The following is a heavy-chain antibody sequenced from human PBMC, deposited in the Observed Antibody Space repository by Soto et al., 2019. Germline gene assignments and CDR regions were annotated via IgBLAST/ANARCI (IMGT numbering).Heavy chain of an antibody. CDR2: ISGTGYTT. J-gene: IGHJ3*02. Sequence: EMQLLESGGNLVQPGGSLRLSCAASGFTFRFAMSWVRQAPGKGLEWVSSISGTGYTTYYADSVKGRFTISRDNSNNTLYLQMRSLRAEDTALYYCAKEGHYDASGLDALDIWGQGTMVTVCS. CDR3: AKEGHYDASGLDALDI. V-gene: IGHV3-23*01. CDR1: GFTFRFA. D-gene: IGHD3-22*01.